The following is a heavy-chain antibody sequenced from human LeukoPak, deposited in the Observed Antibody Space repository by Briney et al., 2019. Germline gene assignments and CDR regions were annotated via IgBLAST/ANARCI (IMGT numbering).Heavy chain of an antibody. Sequence: SQTLSLTCAVSGGSISSGGYSGSWIRQPPGKGLEWIGYIYHSGSTYYNPSLKSRVTILVDRSKNQFSLKLSSVTAADTAVYYCARDSGMVRGEAYYYYGMDVWGKGTTVTVSS. V-gene: IGHV4-30-2*01. CDR2: IYHSGST. D-gene: IGHD3-10*01. J-gene: IGHJ6*04. CDR3: ARDSGMVRGEAYYYYGMDV. CDR1: GGSISSGGYS.